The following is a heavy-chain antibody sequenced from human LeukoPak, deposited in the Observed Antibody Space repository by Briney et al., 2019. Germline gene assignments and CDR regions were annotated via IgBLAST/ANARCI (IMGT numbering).Heavy chain of an antibody. D-gene: IGHD3-10*01. Sequence: GGSLRLSCAASGFTVSSNYMSWVRQAPGKGLEWVSVIYSGGSTYYADSVKGRFTISRDNSKNTLYLQMNSLRAEDTAVYYCARITVVRGADYGMDVWGQGTTVTVSS. CDR3: ARITVVRGADYGMDV. V-gene: IGHV3-53*01. CDR2: IYSGGST. J-gene: IGHJ6*02. CDR1: GFTVSSNY.